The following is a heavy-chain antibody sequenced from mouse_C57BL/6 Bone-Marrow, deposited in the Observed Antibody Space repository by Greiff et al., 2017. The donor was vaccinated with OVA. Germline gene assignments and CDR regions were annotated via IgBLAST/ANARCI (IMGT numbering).Heavy chain of an antibody. CDR3: ARLYDGYPWFAY. V-gene: IGHV1-52*01. D-gene: IGHD2-3*01. Sequence: QVQLQQPGAELVRPGSSVKLSCKASGYIFTSYWMHWVKQRPIQGLEWIGNIDPSDSETHYNQKFKDKATLTVDKSSSTAYMQLSSLTSEDSAVYYCARLYDGYPWFAYWGQGTLVTVSA. CDR2: IDPSDSET. J-gene: IGHJ3*01. CDR1: GYIFTSYW.